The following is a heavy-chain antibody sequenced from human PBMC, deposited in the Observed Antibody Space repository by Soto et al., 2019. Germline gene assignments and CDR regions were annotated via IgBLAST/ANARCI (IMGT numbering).Heavy chain of an antibody. J-gene: IGHJ4*02. CDR2: IYYSGST. CDR3: ARVYGSGSYGYFDY. CDR1: GGSISSGDYY. D-gene: IGHD3-10*01. V-gene: IGHV4-30-4*02. Sequence: SETLSLTCTVSGGSISSGDYYWSWIRQPPGKGLEWIGYIYYSGSTYYNPSLKSRVTISVDTSKNQFSLKLSSVTAADTAVYYCARVYGSGSYGYFDYWGQGTLVTVSS.